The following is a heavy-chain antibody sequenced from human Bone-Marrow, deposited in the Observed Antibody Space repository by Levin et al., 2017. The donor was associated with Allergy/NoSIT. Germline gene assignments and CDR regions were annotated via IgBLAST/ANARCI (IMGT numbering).Heavy chain of an antibody. CDR2: ITSTSNYI. J-gene: IGHJ4*02. D-gene: IGHD3-16*01. CDR1: GFTFTTYS. CDR3: ASEPDYSSSWGDS. V-gene: IGHV3-21*01. Sequence: GESLKISCVASGFTFTTYSMNWVRQAPGKGLEWVSSITSTSNYIYYATSVKGRFSISRDNAKNTVYLQMNSLTAEDTGIYYCASEPDYSSSWGDSWGQGTLVTVSS.